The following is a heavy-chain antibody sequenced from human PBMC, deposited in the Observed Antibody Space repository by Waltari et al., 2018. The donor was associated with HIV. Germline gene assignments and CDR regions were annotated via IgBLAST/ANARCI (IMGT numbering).Heavy chain of an antibody. CDR3: VREGGGIVFIPWYFDH. CDR2: VNASGST. Sequence: QVQLQESGPGLVKPSQTLSPPCPASGGSMRSDNYYWNWVRQPAGKGLEWIGRVNASGSTKYNPSLKSRVTISMDTAKNQFSLRLTSMTAADTAVYYCVREGGGIVFIPWYFDHWGQGALVTVSS. J-gene: IGHJ4*02. CDR1: GGSMRSDNYY. V-gene: IGHV4-61*02. D-gene: IGHD3-16*02.